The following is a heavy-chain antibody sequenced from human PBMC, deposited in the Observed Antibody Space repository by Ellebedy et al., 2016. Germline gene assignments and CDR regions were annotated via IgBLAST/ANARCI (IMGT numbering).Heavy chain of an antibody. D-gene: IGHD3-22*01. V-gene: IGHV3-72*01. CDR1: GFTFSDHY. CDR2: TRNKANSYTT. Sequence: GESLKISCAASGFTFSDHYMDWVRQAPGKGLEWVGRTRNKANSYTTEYAASVKGRFTISRDDSKNSLYLQMNSLKTVDTAVYYCASRNYYDSNNDAFDIWGQGTMVTVSS. CDR3: ASRNYYDSNNDAFDI. J-gene: IGHJ3*02.